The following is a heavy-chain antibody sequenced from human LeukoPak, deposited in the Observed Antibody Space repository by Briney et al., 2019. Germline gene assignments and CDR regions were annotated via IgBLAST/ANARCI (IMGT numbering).Heavy chain of an antibody. CDR3: VRDDDRPDNGLDY. V-gene: IGHV3-23*01. D-gene: IGHD3-22*01. Sequence: GGSLRLSCAASGFTFSSYAMSWVRQAPGKGLEWVSAISGSGGSTYHADSVKGRFTISRDNSKNTLYLQMNSLRAEDTAVYYCVRDDDRPDNGLDYWGQGTLVTVSS. CDR2: ISGSGGST. J-gene: IGHJ4*02. CDR1: GFTFSSYA.